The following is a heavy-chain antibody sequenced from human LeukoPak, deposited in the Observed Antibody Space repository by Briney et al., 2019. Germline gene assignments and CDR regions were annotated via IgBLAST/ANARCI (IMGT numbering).Heavy chain of an antibody. CDR2: LSAAGRTI. CDR3: ARGGYIYGLDS. CDR1: GFALTSYS. V-gene: IGHV3-48*01. D-gene: IGHD5-18*01. J-gene: IGHJ4*02. Sequence: GGSLRLSCAASGFALTSYSMNWVRQAPGKGLEWISYLSAAGRTIYYADSVQGRFSISRDTAKNTVSLQMGSLRADDTAVYYCARGGYIYGLDSWRQVVLVVVSS.